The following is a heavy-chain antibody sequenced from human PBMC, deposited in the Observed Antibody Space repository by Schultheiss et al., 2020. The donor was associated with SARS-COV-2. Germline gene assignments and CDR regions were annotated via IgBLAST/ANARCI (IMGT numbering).Heavy chain of an antibody. CDR2: IYPADSDT. V-gene: IGHV5-51*01. CDR1: GYSFTSYW. D-gene: IGHD3-16*01. Sequence: GGSLRLSCKGSGYSFTSYWIGWVRQMPGKGLEWMGIIYPADSDTRYSPSFQGQVTISADRSISTAYLQWSSLKASDTAMYYCARLRSHGGPHFDYWGQGTLVTVSS. J-gene: IGHJ4*02. CDR3: ARLRSHGGPHFDY.